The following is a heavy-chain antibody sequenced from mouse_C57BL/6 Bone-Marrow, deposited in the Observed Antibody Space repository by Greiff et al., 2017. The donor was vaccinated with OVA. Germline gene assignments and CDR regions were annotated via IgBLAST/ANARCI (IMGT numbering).Heavy chain of an antibody. V-gene: IGHV1-81*01. CDR1: GYTFTSYG. J-gene: IGHJ3*01. Sequence: VKLQQSGAELARPGASVKLSCKASGYTFTSYGISWVKQRTGQGLEWIGEIYPRSGNTYYNEKFKGKATLTADKSSSTAYMELRSLTSEDSAVYFCARGVYSNPFAYWGQGTLVTVSA. CDR3: ARGVYSNPFAY. CDR2: IYPRSGNT. D-gene: IGHD2-5*01.